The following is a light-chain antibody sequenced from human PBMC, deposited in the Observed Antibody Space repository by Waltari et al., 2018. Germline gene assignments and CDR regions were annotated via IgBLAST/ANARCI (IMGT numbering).Light chain of an antibody. CDR1: SSDVGGYNY. Sequence: QSALTQPPSASGSPGQSVTIPCTVTSSDVGGYNYVSWYQQYPGKAPKLMIYDVTKRPSGVPDRFSGSKSGNTASLTVSGLQAEDEADYYCSSYAGSNIVIFGGGTKLTVL. V-gene: IGLV2-8*01. CDR3: SSYAGSNIVI. CDR2: DVT. J-gene: IGLJ2*01.